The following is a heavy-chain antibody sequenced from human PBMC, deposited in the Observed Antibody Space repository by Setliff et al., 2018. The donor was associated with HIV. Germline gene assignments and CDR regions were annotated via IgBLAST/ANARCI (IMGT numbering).Heavy chain of an antibody. CDR2: IYYSGST. CDR3: ATSRVVVLRFDP. V-gene: IGHV4-39*07. CDR1: GGSISSSSYY. D-gene: IGHD3-22*01. J-gene: IGHJ5*02. Sequence: KTSETLSLTCTVSGGSISSSSYYWGWIRQPPGKGLEWIGSIYYSGSTYYNPSLKSRVTMSVDTSENQFSLKLYSVTAADTAVYYCATSRVVVLRFDPWGQGTLVTVS.